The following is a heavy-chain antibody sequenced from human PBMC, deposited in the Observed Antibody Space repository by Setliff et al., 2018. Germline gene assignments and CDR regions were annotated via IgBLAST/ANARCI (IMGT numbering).Heavy chain of an antibody. Sequence: SETLSLTCAAYGGTFSDYHWTWIRQPPEKGLEWIGEINHRGSTNYNPSLKSRVTISIHTSRDQFSLKLISMIAADTAVYYCARGRNIAARLLDSWGQGTLVTVSS. CDR3: ARGRNIAARLLDS. CDR2: INHRGST. V-gene: IGHV4-34*01. D-gene: IGHD6-6*01. J-gene: IGHJ4*02. CDR1: GGTFSDYH.